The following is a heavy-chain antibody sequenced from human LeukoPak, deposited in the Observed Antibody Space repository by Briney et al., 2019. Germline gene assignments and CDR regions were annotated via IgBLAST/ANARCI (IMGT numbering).Heavy chain of an antibody. J-gene: IGHJ4*02. CDR3: ARAPYYYDSSGYYKYPNY. Sequence: GGSLRLSCAASGFTFSSYAMPWVRQAPGKGLEWVAVISYDGSNKYYADSVKGRFTISRDNSKNTLYLQMNSLRAEDTAVYYCARAPYYYDSSGYYKYPNYWGQGTLVTVSS. V-gene: IGHV3-30-3*01. D-gene: IGHD3-22*01. CDR1: GFTFSSYA. CDR2: ISYDGSNK.